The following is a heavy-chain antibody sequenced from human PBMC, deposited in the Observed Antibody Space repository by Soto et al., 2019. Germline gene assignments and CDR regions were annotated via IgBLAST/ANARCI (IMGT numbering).Heavy chain of an antibody. CDR3: ATSYGSGYRAFDS. CDR1: GYSFTNYY. Sequence: SVKVSCKASGYSFTNYYMHWVRQAPGLGLEWVGRINPILSMSNYAQKFQGRVTMTADKSTNTAYMELRSLRSEDTAMYFCATSYGSGYRAFDSWG. J-gene: IGHJ5*01. V-gene: IGHV1-69*02. D-gene: IGHD3-10*01. CDR2: INPILSMS.